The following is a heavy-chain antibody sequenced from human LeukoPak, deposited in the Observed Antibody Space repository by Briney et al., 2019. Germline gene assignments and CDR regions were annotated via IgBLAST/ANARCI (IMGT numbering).Heavy chain of an antibody. V-gene: IGHV3-15*01. CDR2: IKSKTDGGTS. CDR3: TTDRRASSGYEVY. CDR1: GFTFSNVW. D-gene: IGHD5-12*01. Sequence: GGSLRLSCAASGFTFSNVWMSWVRQAPGKGLEWVGRIKSKTDGGTSDYAPPVRGRLTISREDSGNTLFLQMNSLKTEDTAVYYCTTDRRASSGYEVYWGQGSLVTVSS. J-gene: IGHJ4*02.